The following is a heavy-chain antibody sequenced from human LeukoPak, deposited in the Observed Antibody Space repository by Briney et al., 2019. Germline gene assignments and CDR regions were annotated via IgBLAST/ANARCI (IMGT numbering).Heavy chain of an antibody. Sequence: SETLSLTCTVSGGSISSYYWSWIRQPPGKGLEWIGYIYTSGSTNYNPSLKSRVTISVDTSKNQFSLKLSSVTAADTAVYYCAREFHLYCSSTSCYTSHYYYMDVWGEGTTVTVSS. J-gene: IGHJ6*03. V-gene: IGHV4-4*09. D-gene: IGHD2-2*02. CDR1: GGSISSYY. CDR3: AREFHLYCSSTSCYTSHYYYMDV. CDR2: IYTSGST.